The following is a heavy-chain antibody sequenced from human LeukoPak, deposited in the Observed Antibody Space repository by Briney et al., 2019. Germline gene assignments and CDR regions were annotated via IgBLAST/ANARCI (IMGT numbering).Heavy chain of an antibody. D-gene: IGHD3-9*01. CDR1: TFTFSTYA. V-gene: IGHV4-34*01. J-gene: IGHJ3*02. Sequence: GSLRLSCAASTFTFSTYAMSWIRQPPGKGLEWIGEINHSGSTNYNPSLKSRVTISVDTSKNQFSLKLSSVTAADTAVYYCARGLSLRYFDWLLPDAFDIWGQGTMVTVSS. CDR3: ARGLSLRYFDWLLPDAFDI. CDR2: INHSGST.